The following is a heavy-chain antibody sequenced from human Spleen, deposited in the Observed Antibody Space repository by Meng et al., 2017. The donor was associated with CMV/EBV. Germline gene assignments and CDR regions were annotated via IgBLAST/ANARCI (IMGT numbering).Heavy chain of an antibody. Sequence: GESLKISCAASGFTFSNYWMHWVRQAPGKGLVWVSRISNDGSSTNYADSVEGRFTISRDNAKNTLYLHMNSLRAEDTAVYYCARVEITMVRGLTVGYYYGMDVWGQGTTVTVSS. J-gene: IGHJ6*02. D-gene: IGHD3-10*01. V-gene: IGHV3-74*01. CDR3: ARVEITMVRGLTVGYYYGMDV. CDR2: ISNDGSST. CDR1: GFTFSNYW.